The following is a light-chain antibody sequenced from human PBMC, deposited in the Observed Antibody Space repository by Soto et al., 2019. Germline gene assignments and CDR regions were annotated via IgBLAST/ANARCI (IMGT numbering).Light chain of an antibody. J-gene: IGKJ1*01. CDR1: QSIVTY. V-gene: IGKV1-39*01. CDR3: QQSHSLPWT. Sequence: IQMTQSPAALSATVRARVTITCRASQSIVTYLNWYLQKPGKAPKLLIYAASNLQSGVPSRFSGSGSGTDFTLTIISLQPEDFATYFCQQSHSLPWTFGQGTKVDIK. CDR2: AAS.